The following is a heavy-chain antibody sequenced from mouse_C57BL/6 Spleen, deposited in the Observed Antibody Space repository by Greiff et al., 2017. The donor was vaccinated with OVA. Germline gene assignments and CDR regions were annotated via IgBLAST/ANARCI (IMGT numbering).Heavy chain of an antibody. CDR1: GYSITSGYY. CDR3: ARDGNSFDY. CDR2: ISYDGSN. D-gene: IGHD1-1*02. V-gene: IGHV3-6*01. Sequence: EVKVEESGPGLVKPSQSLSLTCSVTGYSITSGYYWNWIRQFPGNKLEWMGYISYDGSNNYNPSLKNRISITRDTSKNQFFLKLNSVTTEDTATYYCARDGNSFDYWGQGTTLTVSS. J-gene: IGHJ2*01.